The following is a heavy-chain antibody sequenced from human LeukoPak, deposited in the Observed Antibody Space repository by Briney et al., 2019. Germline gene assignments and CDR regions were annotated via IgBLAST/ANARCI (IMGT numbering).Heavy chain of an antibody. J-gene: IGHJ6*02. V-gene: IGHV1-18*01. CDR3: ARDHLRMVRGVHYGMDV. D-gene: IGHD3-10*01. Sequence: ASVKVSCKASGYTFTSYGISWVRQAPGQGLEWMGWISAYNGNTNYAQKLQGRVTMTTDTSTSTAYMELRSLRSDDTAVYYCARDHLRMVRGVHYGMDVWGQGTTVTVSS. CDR1: GYTFTSYG. CDR2: ISAYNGNT.